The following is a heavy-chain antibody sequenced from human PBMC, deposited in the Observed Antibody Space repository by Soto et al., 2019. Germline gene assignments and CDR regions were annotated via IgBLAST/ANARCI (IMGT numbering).Heavy chain of an antibody. CDR3: AKDPRLQLGS. CDR1: GFPFGNYA. D-gene: IGHD1-1*01. CDR2: ISGGGHGT. J-gene: IGHJ4*02. V-gene: IGHV3-23*01. Sequence: GGSLRLSCAASGFPFGNYAMSWVRQAPGKGLEWISGISGGGHGTNYADSVKGRFTISRDNSRNTLYLQMNSLRVEDTAVYYCAKDPRLQLGSWGQGTLVTVSS.